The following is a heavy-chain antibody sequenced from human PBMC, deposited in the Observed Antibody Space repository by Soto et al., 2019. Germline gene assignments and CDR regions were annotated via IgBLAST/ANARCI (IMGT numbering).Heavy chain of an antibody. CDR2: IYYSGST. V-gene: IGHV4-31*03. J-gene: IGHJ4*02. CDR3: ARSTGYSSGWYLGYFDY. CDR1: GGSISSGGYY. D-gene: IGHD6-19*01. Sequence: SETLSLTCTVSGGSISSGGYYWSWIRQHPGKGLEWIGYIYYSGSTYYNPSLKSRVTISVDTSKNQFSLKLSSVTAADTAVYYCARSTGYSSGWYLGYFDYWGQGTLVTVSS.